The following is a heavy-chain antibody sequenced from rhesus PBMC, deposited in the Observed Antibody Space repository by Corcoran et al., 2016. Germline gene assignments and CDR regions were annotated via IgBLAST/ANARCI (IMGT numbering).Heavy chain of an antibody. Sequence: EVQLVESGGGLAKPGGSLRLSCAASGFTFSSYWMNWVRQTPGKGLEWNSAINSGGGSTYYADSVKGRFTISRDNSKNTLSLHMNRLRAEDTAVYYCAKAEYCSGIYCYDEYYFDYWGQGVLVTVSS. V-gene: IGHV3S42*01. J-gene: IGHJ4*01. CDR1: GFTFSSYW. D-gene: IGHD2-27*01. CDR2: INSGGGST. CDR3: AKAEYCSGIYCYDEYYFDY.